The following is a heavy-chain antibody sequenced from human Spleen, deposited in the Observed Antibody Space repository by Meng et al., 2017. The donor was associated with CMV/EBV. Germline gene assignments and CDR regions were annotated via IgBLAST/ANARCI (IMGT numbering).Heavy chain of an antibody. V-gene: IGHV1-2*02. Sequence: ASVKVSCKASGYTFTDHFIHWVRQAPGQGLEWMGWINPNSGDTDYAQKFRGRVTMTRDASITTAFMELSGLKSDDTAVYYCARDRRLSSGYFYYFEYWGQGTPVTVSS. CDR2: INPNSGDT. CDR3: ARDRRLSSGYFYYFEY. D-gene: IGHD6-19*01. J-gene: IGHJ4*02. CDR1: GYTFTDHF.